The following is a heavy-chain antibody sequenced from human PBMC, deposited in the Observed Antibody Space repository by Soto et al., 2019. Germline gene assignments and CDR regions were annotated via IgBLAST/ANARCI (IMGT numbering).Heavy chain of an antibody. CDR3: ANVFAIAAAADGFDI. J-gene: IGHJ3*02. CDR2: IRDSGGNT. CDR1: GFTFSSYA. V-gene: IGHV3-23*01. Sequence: GGSLRLSCAASGFTFSSYAMSWVRQAPGKGLEWVSAIRDSGGNTYYADSVKGRFTISRDNTKNTLYLQMNSLRSEDTAVYYCANVFAIAAAADGFDIWGQGTMVTVSS. D-gene: IGHD6-13*01.